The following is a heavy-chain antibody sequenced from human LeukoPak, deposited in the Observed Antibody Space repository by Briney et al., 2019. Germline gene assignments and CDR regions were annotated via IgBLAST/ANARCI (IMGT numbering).Heavy chain of an antibody. V-gene: IGHV1-69*13. CDR1: GGMFSTTA. CDR3: ARDPGSSVGIVVVQHATDAFDI. CDR2: NIPPFGTP. D-gene: IGHD2-15*01. Sequence: SVKVSCKASGGMFSTTAINWVRQAPGQGLEWMGGNIPPFGTPDYAQKFQGRVTITADESTSTVYMELTSLTSEDTAIYYCARDPGSSVGIVVVQHATDAFDIWGQGTMVTVSS. J-gene: IGHJ3*02.